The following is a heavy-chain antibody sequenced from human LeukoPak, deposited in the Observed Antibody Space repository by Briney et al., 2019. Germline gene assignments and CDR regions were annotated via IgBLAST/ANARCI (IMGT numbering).Heavy chain of an antibody. CDR2: ISAYNSAYNGNT. V-gene: IGHV1-18*01. CDR1: GYTFINYG. D-gene: IGHD3-10*01. CDR3: AREYGSGSYTGIDY. J-gene: IGHJ4*02. Sequence: RASVKVSCTASGYTFINYGITWVRQAPGQGLEWMGWISAYNSAYNGNTHYAQKLQGRVTMTTDTSTNTGYRELRSLRSDDTAVYYCAREYGSGSYTGIDYWGQGTLVTVSS.